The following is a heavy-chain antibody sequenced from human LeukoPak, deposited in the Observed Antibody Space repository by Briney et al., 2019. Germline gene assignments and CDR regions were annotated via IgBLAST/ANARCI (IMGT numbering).Heavy chain of an antibody. CDR3: ARLDCSGGSCAPDRDYYYYGMDV. CDR2: IYYSGST. V-gene: IGHV4-59*08. CDR1: GGSISSYY. D-gene: IGHD2-15*01. Sequence: SETLSLTCTVSGGSISSYYWSWIRQPPGKGLEWIGYIYYSGSTNYNPSLKSRVTISVDTSKNQFSLKLSSVTAADTAVYYCARLDCSGGSCAPDRDYYYYGMDVWGQGTTVTVSS. J-gene: IGHJ6*02.